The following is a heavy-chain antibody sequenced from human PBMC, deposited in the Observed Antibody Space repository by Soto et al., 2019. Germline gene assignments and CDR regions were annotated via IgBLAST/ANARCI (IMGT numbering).Heavy chain of an antibody. CDR1: GFSLSTSGMC. Sequence: SGPTLVNPTQTLTLTCTFPGFSLSTSGMCVSWIRQPPGKALEWLARIDWDDDKYYSTSLKTRLTISKDTSKNQVVLTMTNMDPVDTATYYCARISSSSGHASFDYWGQGTLVTSPQ. J-gene: IGHJ4*02. D-gene: IGHD6-6*01. CDR2: IDWDDDK. V-gene: IGHV2-70*11. CDR3: ARISSSSGHASFDY.